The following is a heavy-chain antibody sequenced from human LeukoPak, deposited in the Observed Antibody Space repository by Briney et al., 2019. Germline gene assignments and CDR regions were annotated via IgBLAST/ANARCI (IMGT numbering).Heavy chain of an antibody. D-gene: IGHD6-6*01. Sequence: ASVKVSCKVSGYTFTDYYMHWVQQAPGKGLEWMGLVDPEDGEIIYAEKFQGRVTITADTSTDTAYMELSSLRSEDTAVYYCATEFRIAARPGGDYWGQGTLVTVSS. CDR3: ATEFRIAARPGGDY. V-gene: IGHV1-69-2*01. J-gene: IGHJ4*02. CDR1: GYTFTDYY. CDR2: VDPEDGEI.